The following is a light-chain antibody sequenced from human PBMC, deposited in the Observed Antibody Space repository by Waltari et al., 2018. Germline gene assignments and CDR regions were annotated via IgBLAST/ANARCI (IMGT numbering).Light chain of an antibody. CDR3: QQATSFPFT. CDR1: QGISTW. J-gene: IGKJ3*01. Sequence: DIQMTQSPSSVSASVGDRVTITCRASQGISTWLAWYQQKPGKAPKLLIYGASNLHSGVPSRFSCSGSGTDFTLTVSSLQPEDVATYYCQQATSFPFTFGPGTKVDIK. CDR2: GAS. V-gene: IGKV1-12*01.